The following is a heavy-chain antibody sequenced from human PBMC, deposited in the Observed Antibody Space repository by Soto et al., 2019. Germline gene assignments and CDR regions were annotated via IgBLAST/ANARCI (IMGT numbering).Heavy chain of an antibody. Sequence: GGSLRLSCAASGFSFYDYAMHWFRQAPGKGLEWVSGISWNSGSIGYADSVKGRFTISRDNAKNSLYLQMNSLRAEDTALYYCAKDFSSGWYRGAFDIWGQGTMVTVSS. CDR2: ISWNSGSI. V-gene: IGHV3-9*01. J-gene: IGHJ3*02. CDR1: GFSFYDYA. D-gene: IGHD6-19*01. CDR3: AKDFSSGWYRGAFDI.